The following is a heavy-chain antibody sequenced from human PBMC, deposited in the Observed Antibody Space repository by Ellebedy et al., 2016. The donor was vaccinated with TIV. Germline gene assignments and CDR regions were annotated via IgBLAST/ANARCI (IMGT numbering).Heavy chain of an antibody. D-gene: IGHD3-22*01. J-gene: IGHJ4*01. CDR1: GFRFSNVW. V-gene: IGHV3-15*07. CDR3: TTTHPSTYYYDSSGHIDN. CDR2: IKSQPDGGTT. Sequence: PGGSLRLSCAASGFRFSNVWMNWVRQAPGKGLEWVGRIKSQPDGGTTDYASAVKGRFTISRDDSKTTLFLQMNSLRSEDTAVYYCTTTHPSTYYYDSSGHIDNWGHGTLVTVSS.